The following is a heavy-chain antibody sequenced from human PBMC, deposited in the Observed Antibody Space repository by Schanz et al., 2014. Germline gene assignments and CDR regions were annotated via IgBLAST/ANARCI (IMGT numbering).Heavy chain of an antibody. CDR2: ISVYTGNT. D-gene: IGHD3-9*01. CDR3: AKAEYDILTDSYSRRDP. CDR1: GYTFTTYA. V-gene: IGHV1-18*01. J-gene: IGHJ5*02. Sequence: QVQLVQSGAEVKKPGASVRVSCKASGYTFTTYAMSWVRQAPGQGLEWVGWISVYTGNTKYGQKVQGRVTMTADTSTNAAYMELRSLRSDDTAVYYCAKAEYDILTDSYSRRDPWGQGTLVTSPQ.